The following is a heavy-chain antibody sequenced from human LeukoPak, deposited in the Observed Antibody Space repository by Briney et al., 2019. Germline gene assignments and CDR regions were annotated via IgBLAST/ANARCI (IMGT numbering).Heavy chain of an antibody. V-gene: IGHV3-23*01. D-gene: IGHD2-15*01. CDR3: AKRGGTESFYYYYYMDV. Sequence: GGSLRLSCAASGFLFNNYGLIWVRQAPGKGLEWVSLISRSGGTTYYADSVKGRFTISRDNSKNTLYLRMNSLRAEDTAEYYCAKRGGTESFYYYYYMDVWGKGTTVTVSS. J-gene: IGHJ6*03. CDR1: GFLFNNYG. CDR2: ISRSGGTT.